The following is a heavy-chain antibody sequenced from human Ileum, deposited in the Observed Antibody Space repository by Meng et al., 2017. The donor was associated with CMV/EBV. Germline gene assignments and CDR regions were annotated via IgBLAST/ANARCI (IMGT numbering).Heavy chain of an antibody. CDR2: IYYSGST. CDR3: ARTNYGDYNWFDP. Sequence: VHLQGSGPGLVKPSPTLSLTCTVSGGSISSGGFYWSWIRQHPGKGLEWIGYIYYSGSTYYNPSLRSRVAISIDTSKNQFSLKLTSVTAADTAVYFCARTNYGDYNWFDPWGQGTLVTVSS. V-gene: IGHV4-31*03. J-gene: IGHJ5*02. CDR1: GGSISSGGFY. D-gene: IGHD4-17*01.